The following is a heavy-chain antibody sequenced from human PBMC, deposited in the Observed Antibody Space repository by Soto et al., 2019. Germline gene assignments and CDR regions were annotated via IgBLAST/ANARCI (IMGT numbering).Heavy chain of an antibody. J-gene: IGHJ4*02. CDR2: ISDRGDTT. Sequence: PGGALRLSCAASGFTISSNAMYWVRQAPGKGLEWVSAISDRGDTTHYADSVKGRFTISRDTSKNTLYLHLNTLRADDTAVYYCAKDKPGTTSFDYWGQGTLVTGSS. CDR1: GFTISSNA. V-gene: IGHV3-23*01. CDR3: AKDKPGTTSFDY. D-gene: IGHD1-1*01.